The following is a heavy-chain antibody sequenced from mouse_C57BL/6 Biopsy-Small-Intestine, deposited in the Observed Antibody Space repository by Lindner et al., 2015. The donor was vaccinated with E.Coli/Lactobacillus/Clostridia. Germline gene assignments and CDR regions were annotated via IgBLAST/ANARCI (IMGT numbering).Heavy chain of an antibody. V-gene: IGHV1-82*01. CDR2: IYPGDGNT. Sequence: VQLQESGPELVKPGASVKISCKASGYAFSSSWMNWVKQRPGKGLEWIGRIYPGDGNTDYNGKFKDKATLTADKSSSTAYMQLSGLTSEDSAVYFCARSGYSNPFAYWGQGTLVTVSA. CDR1: GYAFSSSW. D-gene: IGHD2-5*01. CDR3: ARSGYSNPFAY. J-gene: IGHJ3*01.